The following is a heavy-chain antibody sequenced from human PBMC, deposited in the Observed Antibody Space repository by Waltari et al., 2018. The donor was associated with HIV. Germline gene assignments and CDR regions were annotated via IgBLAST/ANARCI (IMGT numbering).Heavy chain of an antibody. Sequence: EVQVVESGGNLVQPGGSLRLSCAASGFTFSDHYMDWVRQAPGKGLDWFGRIRKKTNGYTTEDAASVRGRFTLSRDDSKNSLFRQLNSLQTDDTAVYYCARVRAASGTKGFAMDVWGKGTTVIVSS. J-gene: IGHJ6*04. CDR3: ARVRAASGTKGFAMDV. V-gene: IGHV3-72*01. CDR2: IRKKTNGYTT. CDR1: GFTFSDHY. D-gene: IGHD6-13*01.